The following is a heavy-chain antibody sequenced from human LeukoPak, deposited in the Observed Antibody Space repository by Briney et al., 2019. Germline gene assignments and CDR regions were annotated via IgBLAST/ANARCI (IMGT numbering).Heavy chain of an antibody. V-gene: IGHV4-39*01. CDR3: ARHGWNYDAFDI. CDR1: GGSISSSSYY. J-gene: IGHJ3*02. Sequence: SETLSLTCTVSGGSISSSSYYWGWIRQPPGKGLEWIGSIYYSGSTYYNPSLKSRVTISVDTSKNQFSLKLSSVTAADTAVYYCARHGWNYDAFDIWGQGTIVTVSS. CDR2: IYYSGST. D-gene: IGHD1-7*01.